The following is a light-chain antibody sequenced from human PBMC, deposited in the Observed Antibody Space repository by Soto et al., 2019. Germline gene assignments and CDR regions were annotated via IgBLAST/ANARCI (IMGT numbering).Light chain of an antibody. CDR3: HQYGSSPQT. CDR1: QSVSSN. V-gene: IGKV3-20*01. Sequence: EIVLTQSPGTLSLSPVERATLSCMASQSVSSNLAWYQQKPGQAPSLLIYGASSRATGIPDRFSGSGSGTEFTLTVDRLEPEDFAVYYCHQYGSSPQTFGRGTKVDIK. CDR2: GAS. J-gene: IGKJ1*01.